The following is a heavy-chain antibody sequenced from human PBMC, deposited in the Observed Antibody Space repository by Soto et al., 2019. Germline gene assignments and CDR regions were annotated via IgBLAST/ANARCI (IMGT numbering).Heavy chain of an antibody. V-gene: IGHV4-34*01. CDR3: ARGLITGSHYSGGWYYFDS. CDR1: GGSFSGYY. Sequence: SETLSLTCAVYGGSFSGYYWSWIRQPPGKGLEWIGEINHSGSASYNPSLKSRVTISVHTSNSQFSLELSSVTAADTAVYYCARGLITGSHYSGGWYYFDSWGQGIQVTVSS. D-gene: IGHD6-19*01. J-gene: IGHJ4*02. CDR2: INHSGSA.